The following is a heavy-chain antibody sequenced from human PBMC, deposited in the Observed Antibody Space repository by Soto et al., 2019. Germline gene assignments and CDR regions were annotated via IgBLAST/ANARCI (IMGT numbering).Heavy chain of an antibody. CDR2: FNPANRNT. J-gene: IGHJ4*02. CDR1: GYTFTNYG. CDR3: ARVRFGDPFDF. V-gene: IGHV1-18*01. Sequence: QVQLVQSGAEVKRPGTSVKVSCKVSGYTFTNYGINWVRQAPGQGLEWVGWFNPANRNTNYAQKFQDRVSMTTDTSTNKAYMELRGLRSDDTAVYYCARVRFGDPFDFWGQGTLVTVSS. D-gene: IGHD2-21*02.